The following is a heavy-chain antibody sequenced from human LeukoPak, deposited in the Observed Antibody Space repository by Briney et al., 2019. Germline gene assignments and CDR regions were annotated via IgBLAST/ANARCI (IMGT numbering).Heavy chain of an antibody. CDR3: AKENLETYYYGSGSFQH. CDR1: GFTFSSYW. D-gene: IGHD3-10*01. J-gene: IGHJ1*01. V-gene: IGHV3-7*03. Sequence: GGSLRLSCAASGFTFSSYWMSWVRQAPGKGLEWVANIKQDGSEKYYVDSVMGRFTISRDNAKNSLYLQMNSLRAEDTALYYCAKENLETYYYGSGSFQHWGQGTLVTVSS. CDR2: IKQDGSEK.